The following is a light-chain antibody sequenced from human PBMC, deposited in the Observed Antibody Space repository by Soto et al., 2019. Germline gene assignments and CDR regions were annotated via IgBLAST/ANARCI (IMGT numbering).Light chain of an antibody. Sequence: DIQMTQSPPSLAASVGDTVTISCRASQDIRDYVNWYLQRPGGAPEVLIYGATGLQNGVSPRFFGSGFGTEFRLIISDIQPEDFGKYFCQCSRDRPWTFGRGT. CDR1: QDIRDY. CDR3: QCSRDRPWT. J-gene: IGKJ1*01. CDR2: GAT. V-gene: IGKV1-39*02.